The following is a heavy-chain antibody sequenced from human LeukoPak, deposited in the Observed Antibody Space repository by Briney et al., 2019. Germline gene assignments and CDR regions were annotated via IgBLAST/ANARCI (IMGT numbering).Heavy chain of an antibody. Sequence: GGSLRLSCAASGFTVSSNHMNWVRQAPGKGLEWVSVIYSGGSTYYAASVESRFTISRHNSKNSLYPEMNSRRGQGMAVHYCERRRPLWFGESHWGEGGLVTVSA. CDR3: ERRRPLWFGESH. D-gene: IGHD3-10*01. V-gene: IGHV3-53*04. CDR2: IYSGGST. J-gene: IGHJ4*02. CDR1: GFTVSSNH.